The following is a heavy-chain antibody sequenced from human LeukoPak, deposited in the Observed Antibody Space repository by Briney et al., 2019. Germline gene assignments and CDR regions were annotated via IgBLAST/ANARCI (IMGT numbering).Heavy chain of an antibody. CDR3: ARDLEMATTLYWYFDL. D-gene: IGHD5-24*01. J-gene: IGHJ2*01. CDR1: GYTLTELS. Sequence: GASVKVSCKVSGYTLTELSMHWVRQAPGKGLEWMGGFDPEDGETIYAQKFQGRVTMTEDTSTDTAYMELSSLRSEDTAVYYCARDLEMATTLYWYFDLWGRGTLVTVSS. V-gene: IGHV1-24*01. CDR2: FDPEDGET.